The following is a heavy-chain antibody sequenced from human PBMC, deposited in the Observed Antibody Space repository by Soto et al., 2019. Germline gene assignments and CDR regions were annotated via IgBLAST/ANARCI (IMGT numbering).Heavy chain of an antibody. CDR3: ASSRYCSSTSCYFDY. Sequence: SETLSLTCTVSGGSISSYYWSWIRQPPGKGLEWIGYIYYSGSTNYNPSLKSRVTISVDTSKNQFSLKLSSVTAADTAVYYCASSRYCSSTSCYFDYWGQGTLVTVSS. J-gene: IGHJ4*02. V-gene: IGHV4-59*01. D-gene: IGHD2-2*01. CDR2: IYYSGST. CDR1: GGSISSYY.